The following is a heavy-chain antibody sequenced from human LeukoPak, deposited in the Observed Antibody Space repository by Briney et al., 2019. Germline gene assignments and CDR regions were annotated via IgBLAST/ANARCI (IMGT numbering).Heavy chain of an antibody. D-gene: IGHD6-13*01. CDR2: ISAYNGNT. CDR3: ARGEYSSSWNWFDP. CDR1: GYTFTSYG. V-gene: IGHV1-18*01. J-gene: IGHJ5*02. Sequence: ASVKFSCKASGYTFTSYGISWVRQAPGQGLEWMGWISAYNGNTNYAQKLQGRVTMTTDTSTSTAYMELRSLRSDDTAVYYCARGEYSSSWNWFDPWGQGTLVTVSS.